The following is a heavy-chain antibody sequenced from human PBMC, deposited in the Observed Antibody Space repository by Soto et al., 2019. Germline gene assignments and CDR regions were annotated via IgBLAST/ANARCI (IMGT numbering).Heavy chain of an antibody. V-gene: IGHV3-21*01. D-gene: IGHD1-1*01. CDR1: GFIFSSFT. Sequence: EVQLVESGGGLVKPGGSLRLSCVGSGFIFSSFTMTGVRQAPGMGLQYLASISKSSSLIYYADSVRGRFIISRDNSKDSVFLQMYSLRAEDTAMYYCVRGDDRVDWGQGTLVTVSS. CDR2: ISKSSSLI. CDR3: VRGDDRVD. J-gene: IGHJ4*02.